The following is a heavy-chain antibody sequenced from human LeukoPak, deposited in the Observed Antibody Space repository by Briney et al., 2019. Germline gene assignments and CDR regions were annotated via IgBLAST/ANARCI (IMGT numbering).Heavy chain of an antibody. D-gene: IGHD6-19*01. Sequence: ALVKVSCKASGYTFTSYYLQWVRQAPGQGLEWMGIINPSGGSTNYAQKFQGRVTMTRDTSTSTVYMELSSLRSEDTAVYYCARTVAGTALDYWGQGTLVTVSS. CDR2: INPSGGST. CDR3: ARTVAGTALDY. J-gene: IGHJ4*02. CDR1: GYTFTSYY. V-gene: IGHV1-46*01.